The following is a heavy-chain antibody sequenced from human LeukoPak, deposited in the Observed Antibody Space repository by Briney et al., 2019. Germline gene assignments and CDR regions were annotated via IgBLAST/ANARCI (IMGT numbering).Heavy chain of an antibody. Sequence: GGSLRLSCAASGFTFSSYAMSWVRQAPGKGLEWVSAISGSGGSTYYADSVKGRFTISRDNSKNTLYLQMNSLRAEDTAVYYCAKATPQLWLPTDLDAFDIWGQGTMVTVSS. CDR2: ISGSGGST. CDR1: GFTFSSYA. J-gene: IGHJ3*02. CDR3: AKATPQLWLPTDLDAFDI. D-gene: IGHD5-18*01. V-gene: IGHV3-23*01.